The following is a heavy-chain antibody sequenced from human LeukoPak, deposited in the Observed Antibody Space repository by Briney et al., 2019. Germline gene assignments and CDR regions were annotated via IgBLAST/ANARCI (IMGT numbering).Heavy chain of an antibody. D-gene: IGHD5-18*01. CDR3: ARGNVDTAMATDY. CDR1: GGSFSGYY. V-gene: IGHV4-34*01. Sequence: PSETLSLTCAVYGGSFSGYYWSWIRQPPGKGLEWIGEINHSGSTNYNPSLKSRVTIPVDTSKNQFSLKLSSVTAADTAVYYCARGNVDTAMATDYWGQGTLVTVSS. J-gene: IGHJ4*02. CDR2: INHSGST.